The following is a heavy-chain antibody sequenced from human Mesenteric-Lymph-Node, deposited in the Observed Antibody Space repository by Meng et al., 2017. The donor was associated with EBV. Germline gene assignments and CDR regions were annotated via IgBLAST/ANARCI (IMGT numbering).Heavy chain of an antibody. J-gene: IGHJ5*02. D-gene: IGHD3-9*01. CDR2: IHNTGDT. Sequence: LRPHESGPGLVSPSETLSLTCAVSGASISSSSYYWAWIRQPPGKGLEWIATIHNTGDTFYTPSLESRVTLSMDTSKNHFSLRLTSVTAADTAVYYCARHLTGGYNWFFPWGQGTLVTVSS. V-gene: IGHV4-39*01. CDR1: GASISSSSYY. CDR3: ARHLTGGYNWFFP.